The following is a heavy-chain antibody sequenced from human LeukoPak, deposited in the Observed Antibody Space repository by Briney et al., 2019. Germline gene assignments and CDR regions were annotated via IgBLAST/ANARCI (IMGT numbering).Heavy chain of an antibody. CDR3: AKWGTYYYGSGSYYTYYFDY. Sequence: GGSLRLSCAASGFTFSSYGMSWVRQAPGKGLEWVSGINWNGGSTGYADSVKGRFTISRDNAKNSLYLQMNSLRAEDTAVYYCAKWGTYYYGSGSYYTYYFDYWGQGTLVTVSS. CDR2: INWNGGST. J-gene: IGHJ4*02. D-gene: IGHD3-10*01. CDR1: GFTFSSYG. V-gene: IGHV3-20*04.